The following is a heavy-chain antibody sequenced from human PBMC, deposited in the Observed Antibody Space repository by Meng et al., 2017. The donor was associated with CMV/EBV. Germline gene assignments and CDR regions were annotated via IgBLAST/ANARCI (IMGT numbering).Heavy chain of an antibody. CDR3: ASWGGVVPADY. D-gene: IGHD2-2*01. CDR1: GFTFSSYE. Sequence: GESLKISCAASGFTFSSYEMNWVRQAPGKGLEWVSYISSSGSTIYYADSVKGRFTIPRDNAKNSLYLQMNSLRAEDTAVYYCASWGGVVPADYWGQGTLVTVSS. J-gene: IGHJ4*02. V-gene: IGHV3-48*03. CDR2: ISSSGSTI.